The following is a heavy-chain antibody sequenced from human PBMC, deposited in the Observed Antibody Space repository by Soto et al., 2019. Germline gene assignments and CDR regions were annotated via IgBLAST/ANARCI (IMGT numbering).Heavy chain of an antibody. D-gene: IGHD4-17*01. CDR1: GGSISSSNW. V-gene: IGHV4-4*02. CDR2: IYHSGST. Sequence: KTSETLSLTCAVSGGSISSSNWWSWVRQPPGKGLEWIGEIYHSGSTNYNPSLKSRVTISVDKSKNQFSLKLSSVTAADTAVYYCARVPGDGHYYYYYGMDVWGQGTTVTVSS. J-gene: IGHJ6*02. CDR3: ARVPGDGHYYYYYGMDV.